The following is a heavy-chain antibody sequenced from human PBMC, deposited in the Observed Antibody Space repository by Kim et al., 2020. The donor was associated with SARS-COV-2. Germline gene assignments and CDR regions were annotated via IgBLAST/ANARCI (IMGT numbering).Heavy chain of an antibody. V-gene: IGHV3-23*01. J-gene: IGHJ6*02. D-gene: IGHD3-3*01. CDR3: AKDGPGAGFLGYYYYYGMDV. Sequence: RFTNSRDNSKNTLYLQMSSLRAEDTAVYYCAKDGPGAGFLGYYYYYGMDVWGQGTTVTVSS.